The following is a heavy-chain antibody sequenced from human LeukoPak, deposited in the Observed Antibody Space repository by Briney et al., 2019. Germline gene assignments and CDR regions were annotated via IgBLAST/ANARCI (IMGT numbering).Heavy chain of an antibody. CDR3: ARVVDIVVVTAIGY. CDR2: ISSSGSTI. Sequence: PGGSLRLSCAASGFTFSDYYMSWIRQAPGKGLEWVSYISSSGSTIYYADSVKGRFTISRDNAKNSLYLQMNSLRAEDTAVYYCARVVDIVVVTAIGYWGQGTLVTVSS. V-gene: IGHV3-11*01. CDR1: GFTFSDYY. J-gene: IGHJ4*02. D-gene: IGHD2-21*02.